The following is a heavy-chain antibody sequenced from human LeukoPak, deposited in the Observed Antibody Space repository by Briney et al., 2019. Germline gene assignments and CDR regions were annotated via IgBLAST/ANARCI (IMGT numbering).Heavy chain of an antibody. J-gene: IGHJ1*01. Sequence: GGSLRLSCSASGFTFSSYATHWVRQAPGKGLEYVSAISSNGGSTYYADSVKGRFTISRDNSKNTLYLQMNSLRAEDTAVYYCASPYSSGWYGFFQHWGQGTLVTVSS. D-gene: IGHD6-19*01. CDR2: ISSNGGST. CDR1: GFTFSSYA. CDR3: ASPYSSGWYGFFQH. V-gene: IGHV3-64*04.